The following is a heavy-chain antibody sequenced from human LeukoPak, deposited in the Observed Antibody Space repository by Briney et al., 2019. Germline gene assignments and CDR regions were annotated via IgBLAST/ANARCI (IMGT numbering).Heavy chain of an antibody. CDR2: IWYDENSK. J-gene: IGHJ6*03. CDR1: GFSLSNYG. CDR3: AKGTYDVWSGYRSYYMDV. V-gene: IGHV3-33*06. Sequence: QPGRSLRLSCAASGFSLSNYGMHWVRQAPGKGLEWVAVIWYDENSKFYADSAKGRFTISRDNSKNTLYLQMNSLRVEDTAVYYCAKGTYDVWSGYRSYYMDVWGKGTTVTVSS. D-gene: IGHD3-3*01.